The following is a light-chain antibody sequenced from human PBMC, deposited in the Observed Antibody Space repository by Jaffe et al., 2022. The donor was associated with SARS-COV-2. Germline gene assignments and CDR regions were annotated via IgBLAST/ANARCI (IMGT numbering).Light chain of an antibody. CDR1: QSISSN. CDR3: QQSYNTPPYT. J-gene: IGKJ2*01. Sequence: DIQMTQFPSSLSASVGDRVTITCRTSQSISSNLNWYQQKPGKAPNLLIYAASGLQSGVPSRFSGSGSGTDFTLTISSLQPEDFATYYCQQSYNTPPYTFGQGTKLEIK. V-gene: IGKV1-39*01. CDR2: AAS.